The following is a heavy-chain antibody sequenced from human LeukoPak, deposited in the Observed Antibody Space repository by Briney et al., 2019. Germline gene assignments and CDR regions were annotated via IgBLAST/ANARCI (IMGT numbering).Heavy chain of an antibody. CDR3: ASVRVEMATSYYYYYYMDV. Sequence: PSETLSLTCTVSGGSISSGSYYWSWIRPPAGQVLESIGRIYTSGSTNYNPSLESRATISVDTSKNQFSLKLSSVTAADTAVYYCASVRVEMATSYYYYYYMDVWGKGTTVTVSS. D-gene: IGHD5-24*01. J-gene: IGHJ6*03. CDR2: IYTSGST. CDR1: GGSISSGSYY. V-gene: IGHV4-61*02.